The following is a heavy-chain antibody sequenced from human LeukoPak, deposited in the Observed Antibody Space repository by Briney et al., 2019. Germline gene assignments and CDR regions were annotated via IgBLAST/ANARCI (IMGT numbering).Heavy chain of an antibody. J-gene: IGHJ4*02. D-gene: IGHD2-15*01. CDR1: GGSISSGDYY. V-gene: IGHV4-30-4*01. CDR3: ARGRGWQLLWDGYYFDY. CDR2: IYYSGST. Sequence: PSETLSLTCTDSGGSISSGDYYWSWIRQPPGKGLEWIGYIYYSGSTYYNPSLKSRVTISVDTSKNQFSLKLSSVTAADTAVYYCARGRGWQLLWDGYYFDYWGQGTLVTVSS.